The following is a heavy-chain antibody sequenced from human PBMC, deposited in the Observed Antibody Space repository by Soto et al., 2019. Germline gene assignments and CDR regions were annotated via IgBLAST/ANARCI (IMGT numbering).Heavy chain of an antibody. Sequence: QLQLQESGPGLVKPSETLSLTCTVSGGSINSSSYYWGWIRQPPGKGLEWIGSIYYSGSTYYNPSLKSRVAQSVDTHKNPFYLRLSSVTAADTAVYYCASASPDYGLEGLGFYFHYWGQGTLVTVSS. CDR1: GGSINSSSYY. CDR3: ASASPDYGLEGLGFYFHY. CDR2: IYYSGST. J-gene: IGHJ4*02. D-gene: IGHD4-17*01. V-gene: IGHV4-39*01.